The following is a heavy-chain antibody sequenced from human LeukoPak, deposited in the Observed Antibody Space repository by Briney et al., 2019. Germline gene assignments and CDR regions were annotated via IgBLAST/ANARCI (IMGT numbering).Heavy chain of an antibody. J-gene: IGHJ3*02. CDR3: AKGEYYLDAFDI. CDR2: IRYDGSNK. Sequence: GGSLRLSCAASGFTFSSYGMHWVRQAPGKGLEWVAFIRYDGSNKYYADSVKGRFTISRDNSKNTLYLQMNSLRAEDTAVYYCAKGEYYLDAFDIWGQGTMVTVSS. V-gene: IGHV3-30*02. D-gene: IGHD3-10*01. CDR1: GFTFSSYG.